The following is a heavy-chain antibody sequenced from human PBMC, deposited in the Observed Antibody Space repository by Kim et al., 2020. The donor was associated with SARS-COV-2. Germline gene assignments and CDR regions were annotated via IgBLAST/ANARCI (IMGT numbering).Heavy chain of an antibody. Sequence: SETLSLTCAVYGGSFSDYKWSWIRQPPGKGLEWIGEINQSGSTNLSPSLKSRVSISVDTSKSQFSLRLKSMTATDTAVYYCARGRAGVVPAPVLGLGPYYDYYAMDVWGRGTPVAVSS. CDR2: INQSGST. CDR1: GGSFSDYK. D-gene: IGHD2-2*02. V-gene: IGHV4-34*01. J-gene: IGHJ6*02. CDR3: ARGRAGVVPAPVLGLGPYYDYYAMDV.